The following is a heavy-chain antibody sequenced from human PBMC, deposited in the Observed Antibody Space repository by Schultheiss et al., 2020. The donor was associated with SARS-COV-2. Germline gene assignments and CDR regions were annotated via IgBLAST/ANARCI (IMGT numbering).Heavy chain of an antibody. CDR1: GFTFSSYA. CDR2: ISSSSSYI. Sequence: GESLKISCAASGFTFSSYAMHWVRQAPGKGLEWVSSISSSSSYIYYADSVKGRFTISRDNAKNSLYLQMNSLRAEDTAVYYCARALGYGLYYFDYWGQGTLVTVSS. CDR3: ARALGYGLYYFDY. D-gene: IGHD1-1*01. V-gene: IGHV3-21*01. J-gene: IGHJ4*02.